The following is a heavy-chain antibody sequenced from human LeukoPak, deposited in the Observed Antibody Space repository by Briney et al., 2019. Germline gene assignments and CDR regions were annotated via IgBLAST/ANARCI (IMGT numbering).Heavy chain of an antibody. CDR3: AKGVSYNYVEGIDY. CDR2: ISYDGSNK. J-gene: IGHJ4*02. CDR1: GFTFSSYG. D-gene: IGHD5-24*01. V-gene: IGHV3-30*18. Sequence: GGSLRLSCAASGFTFSSYGMHWVRQAPGKGLEWVAAISYDGSNKYYADSVKGRFTISRDNSKNTLYLQMNSLRAEDTAVYYCAKGVSYNYVEGIDYWGQGTLVTVSS.